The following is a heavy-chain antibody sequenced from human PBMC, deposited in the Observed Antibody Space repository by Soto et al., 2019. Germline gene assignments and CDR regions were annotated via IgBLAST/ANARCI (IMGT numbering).Heavy chain of an antibody. CDR1: GFTFSTYA. V-gene: IGHV3-23*01. D-gene: IGHD2-8*01. CDR3: AKGSYCTNGICYNY. J-gene: IGHJ4*02. Sequence: LRLSCAASGFTFSTYAMSWVRQAPGKGLEWVSAISGSGGSTYYADSVKGRFTISRDNSKNTLYLQMNSLRAEDTAVYYCAKGSYCTNGICYNYWGQGTLVTVSS. CDR2: ISGSGGST.